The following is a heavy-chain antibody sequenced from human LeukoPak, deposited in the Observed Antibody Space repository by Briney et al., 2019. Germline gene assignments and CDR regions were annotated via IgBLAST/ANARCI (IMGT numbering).Heavy chain of an antibody. CDR1: GVTFSSSD. CDR2: IIPVDGTA. J-gene: IGHJ4*01. CDR3: ARGHYGGTS. D-gene: IGHD4-17*01. V-gene: IGHV1-69*01. Sequence: GSSVKVSCKASGVTFSSSDINWVRQAPGQGLEWMGAIIPVDGTANYAQKFQGRVTITADESTSTASMELSSLRSEDTAVYYCARGHYGGTSWGHGTLVTVSS.